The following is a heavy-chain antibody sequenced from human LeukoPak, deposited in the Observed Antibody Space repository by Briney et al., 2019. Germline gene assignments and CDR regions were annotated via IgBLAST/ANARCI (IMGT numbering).Heavy chain of an antibody. J-gene: IGHJ4*02. CDR1: GFTFDDYG. D-gene: IGHD1-26*01. Sequence: PGGSLRLSCAASGFTFDDYGMSWVRQAPGKGLEWVSGINWNGGSTGYADSVKGRFTIPRDNAKNSLYLQMNSLRAEDTALYYCARASTLVVGATTGAHYFDYWGQGTLVTVSS. CDR3: ARASTLVVGATTGAHYFDY. V-gene: IGHV3-20*04. CDR2: INWNGGST.